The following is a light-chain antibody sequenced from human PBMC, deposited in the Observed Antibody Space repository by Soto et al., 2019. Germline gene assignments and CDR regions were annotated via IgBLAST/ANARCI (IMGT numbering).Light chain of an antibody. J-gene: IGLJ2*01. CDR2: GND. Sequence: QSVLTQPPSASGTPGQRVTISCSGRSSNIGGHIVNWYQQLPGTAPKLLIFGNDQRPSWVPDRFSGSKSGTSASLAISGLQAEDEANYYCAAWDDSLNGVVFGGGTKLTVL. V-gene: IGLV1-44*01. CDR1: SSNIGGHI. CDR3: AAWDDSLNGVV.